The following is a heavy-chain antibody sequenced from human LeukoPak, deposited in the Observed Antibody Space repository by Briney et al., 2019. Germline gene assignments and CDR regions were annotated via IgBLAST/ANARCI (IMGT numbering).Heavy chain of an antibody. CDR2: ISSSSSYI. D-gene: IGHD6-13*01. Sequence: GSLRLSCAASGFTFSSYSMNWVRQAPGKGLEWVSSISSSSSYIYYADSVKGRFTISRDNAKNSLYLQMNSLRAEDTAVYYCARASSSWYYFDYRGQGTLVTVSS. J-gene: IGHJ4*02. V-gene: IGHV3-21*01. CDR1: GFTFSSYS. CDR3: ARASSSWYYFDY.